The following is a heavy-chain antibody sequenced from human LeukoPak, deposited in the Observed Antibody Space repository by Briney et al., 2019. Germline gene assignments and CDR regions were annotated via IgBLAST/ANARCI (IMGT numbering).Heavy chain of an antibody. CDR3: ARHGSGYDYYFDY. Sequence: SETLSLTCTVSGYSISSGYYWGWIRQPPGKGLEWIGSIYHSGSTYYNPSLKSRVTISVDTSKNQFSLELSSVTAADTAMYYCARHGSGYDYYFDYWGQGTLVTVSS. V-gene: IGHV4-38-2*02. CDR2: IYHSGST. J-gene: IGHJ4*02. CDR1: GYSISSGYY. D-gene: IGHD5-12*01.